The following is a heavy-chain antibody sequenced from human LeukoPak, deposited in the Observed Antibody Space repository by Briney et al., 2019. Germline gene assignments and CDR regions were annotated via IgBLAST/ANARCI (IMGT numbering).Heavy chain of an antibody. V-gene: IGHV3-48*01. J-gene: IGHJ4*02. CDR1: GFTFSIYT. CDR3: ARGNYFDC. Sequence: QTGGSLRLSCAASGFTFSIYTMNWVRQAPGKGLEWVSYISPSSSSTYYADSVKGRFTISRDDARNSLYLQMNSLRAEDTAVYYCARGNYFDCWGQGALATVSS. CDR2: ISPSSSST.